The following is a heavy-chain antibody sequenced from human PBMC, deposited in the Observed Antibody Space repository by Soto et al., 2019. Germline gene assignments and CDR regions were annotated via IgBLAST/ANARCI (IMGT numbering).Heavy chain of an antibody. V-gene: IGHV4-59*01. D-gene: IGHD3-3*01. CDR2: IYYSGST. CDR3: ARRITVFGVVQFDP. J-gene: IGHJ5*02. CDR1: GDSISDYY. Sequence: QVQLQESGPGLVKPSETMSLTCTVSGDSISDYYWSWIRQPPGKGLEWIGYIYYSGSTNYNPSHNRLVTISIETSKIHFCLTVTSVSAADTVVYYCARRITVFGVVQFDPWGQGTLVTVSS.